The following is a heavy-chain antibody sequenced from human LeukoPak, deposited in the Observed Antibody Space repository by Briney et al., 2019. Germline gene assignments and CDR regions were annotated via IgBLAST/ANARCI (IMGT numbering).Heavy chain of an antibody. D-gene: IGHD3-9*01. CDR3: ARVAYQSNRIFHMDV. V-gene: IGHV4-34*01. CDR2: INHSGST. CDR1: GGSFSGYY. J-gene: IGHJ6*03. Sequence: PSETLSLTCAAYGGSFSGYYWSWIRQPPGKGLELIGEINHSGSTNYNPSLKSRVTISVDTSKNQFSLKLSSVTAADTAVYYCARVAYQSNRIFHMDVWGKGTTVTVSS.